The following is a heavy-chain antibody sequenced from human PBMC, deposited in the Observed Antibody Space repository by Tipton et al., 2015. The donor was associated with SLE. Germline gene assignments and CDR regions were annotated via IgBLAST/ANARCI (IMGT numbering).Heavy chain of an antibody. CDR2: IYYSGST. CDR3: ARHEVSTIGDFDY. CDR1: GGSISSSGYC. J-gene: IGHJ4*02. D-gene: IGHD5/OR15-5a*01. V-gene: IGHV4-39*07. Sequence: TLSLTCTVSGGSISSSGYCWDWIRQPPGKGLEWIGNIYYSGSTYYNPSLKSRVIISRDTSKNQFSLKLSSVTAADTAVYYCARHEVSTIGDFDYWGQGTLVTVSS.